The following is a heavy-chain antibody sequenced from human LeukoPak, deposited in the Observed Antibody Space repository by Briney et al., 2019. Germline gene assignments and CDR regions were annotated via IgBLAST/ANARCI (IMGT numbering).Heavy chain of an antibody. D-gene: IGHD2-2*01. CDR1: GYIFTNYW. V-gene: IGHV5-51*01. CDR2: IYPGDSDT. J-gene: IGHJ3*02. CDR3: ARLLGYCSSTSCWGAFDI. Sequence: GESLKISCKGSGYIFTNYWIAWVRQMPGKGLEGMGIIYPGDSDTRYSPSFEGQVAISADKSISTAYLQWSSLKASDTAMYYCARLLGYCSSTSCWGAFDIWVQGTMVTVPS.